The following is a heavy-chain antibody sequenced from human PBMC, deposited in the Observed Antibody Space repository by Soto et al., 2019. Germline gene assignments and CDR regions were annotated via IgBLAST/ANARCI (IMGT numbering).Heavy chain of an antibody. V-gene: IGHV3-15*07. CDR1: GFTFSNAW. CDR3: TTDRVGYYGSGSYYNPLGRNAFDI. Sequence: GGSLRLSCAASGFTFSNAWMNWVRQAPGKGLEWVGRIKSKTDGGTTDYAAPVKGRFTISRDDSKSTLYLQMNSLKTEDTAVYYCTTDRVGYYGSGSYYNPLGRNAFDIWGQGTMVTVSS. CDR2: IKSKTDGGTT. D-gene: IGHD3-10*01. J-gene: IGHJ3*02.